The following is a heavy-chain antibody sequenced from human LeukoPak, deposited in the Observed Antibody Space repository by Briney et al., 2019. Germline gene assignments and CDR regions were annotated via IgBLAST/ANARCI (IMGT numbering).Heavy chain of an antibody. J-gene: IGHJ3*02. CDR3: ARLPSEMATGRRHAFDI. D-gene: IGHD5-24*01. CDR1: GDSVSSNSAA. Sequence: SQTLSLTCAISGDSVSSNSAAWNWIRQSPSRGLEWLGRTYYRSKWYNDYAVSVKSRITINPDTSKNQFSLQLNSVTPEDTAVYYCARLPSEMATGRRHAFDIWGQGTMVTVSS. V-gene: IGHV6-1*01. CDR2: TYYRSKWYN.